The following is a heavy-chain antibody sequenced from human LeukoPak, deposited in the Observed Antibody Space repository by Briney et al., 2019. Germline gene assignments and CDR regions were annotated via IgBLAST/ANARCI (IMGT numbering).Heavy chain of an antibody. CDR3: ARYWGPYDNSGAYFDY. D-gene: IGHD3-22*01. CDR1: GDSISSSSYY. CDR2: IHYTGST. J-gene: IGHJ4*02. V-gene: IGHV4-39*01. Sequence: SETLSLTCTVSGDSISSSSYYWVWLRQPPGKGLEWIATIHYTGSTYYNPSLKSRVTISVDTSKNQFSLKLGSVTAADTAMYYCARYWGPYDNSGAYFDYWGQGTLVTVSS.